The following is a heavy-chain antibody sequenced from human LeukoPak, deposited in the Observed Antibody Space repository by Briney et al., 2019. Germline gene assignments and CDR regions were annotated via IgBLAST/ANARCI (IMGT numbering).Heavy chain of an antibody. V-gene: IGHV3-11*06. CDR3: ARGGGSGWYNDY. Sequence: GGSLRLSCAASGFTFSDYYMSWIRQAPGKGLEWVSYISSSSSYTNYADSVKGRFTISRDNAKNSLYLQMNSLRDEDTAVYYCARGGGSGWYNDYWGQGTLVTVSS. D-gene: IGHD6-19*01. CDR2: ISSSSSYT. CDR1: GFTFSDYY. J-gene: IGHJ4*02.